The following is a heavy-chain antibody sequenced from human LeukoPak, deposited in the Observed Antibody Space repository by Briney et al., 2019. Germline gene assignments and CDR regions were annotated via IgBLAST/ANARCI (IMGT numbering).Heavy chain of an antibody. CDR2: IYYSGST. V-gene: IGHV4-39*01. CDR1: GGSISSSSYY. CDR3: ARRAMVRGGTYFDY. D-gene: IGHD3-10*01. Sequence: SETLSLTCTVSGGSISSSSYYWGWIRQPPGKGLEWIGSIYYSGSTYYIPSLKSRVTISVDTSKNQFSLKLSSVTAADTAVYYCARRAMVRGGTYFDYWGQGTLVTVSS. J-gene: IGHJ4*02.